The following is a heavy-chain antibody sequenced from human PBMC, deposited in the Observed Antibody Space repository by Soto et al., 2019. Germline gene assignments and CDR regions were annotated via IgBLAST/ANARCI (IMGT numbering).Heavy chain of an antibody. V-gene: IGHV3-48*03. J-gene: IGHJ4*02. CDR2: ISSSGSTK. Sequence: PGGSLRLSCAASGFTFSNYEMSWVRQAPGKGLEWVSYISSSGSTKYYADSVKGRFTISRDNAKNSLYLQMSSLRAEDTAVYYCATYPWGSSIDYWGQGTLVTVSS. CDR3: ATYPWGSSIDY. CDR1: GFTFSNYE. D-gene: IGHD3-16*01.